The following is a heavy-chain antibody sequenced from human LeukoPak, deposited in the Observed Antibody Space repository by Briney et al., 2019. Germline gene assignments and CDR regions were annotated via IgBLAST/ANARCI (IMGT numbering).Heavy chain of an antibody. Sequence: ASVKVSCKASGGTFSSYAISWVRQAPGQGLEWMGGIIPIFGTANYAQKFQGRVTITADKSTSTAYMELSSLRSEDTAVYYCARASSGSYFEGHNWFDPWGQGTLVTVSS. CDR2: IIPIFGTA. V-gene: IGHV1-69*06. J-gene: IGHJ5*02. CDR1: GGTFSSYA. CDR3: ARASSGSYFEGHNWFDP. D-gene: IGHD1-26*01.